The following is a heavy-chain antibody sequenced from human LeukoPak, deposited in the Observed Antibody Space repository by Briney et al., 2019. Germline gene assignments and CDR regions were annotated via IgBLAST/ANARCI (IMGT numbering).Heavy chain of an antibody. CDR3: ARDPRELYYYYGMDV. CDR1: ASTFTSYG. Sequence: ASVKVSCKASASTFTSYGISWVRQAPGQGLEWMGWISAYNGNTNYAQKLQGRVTMTTDTSTSTAYMELRSLRSDDTAVYYCARDPRELYYYYGMDVWGQGTTVTVSS. J-gene: IGHJ6*02. D-gene: IGHD5-24*01. V-gene: IGHV1-18*01. CDR2: ISAYNGNT.